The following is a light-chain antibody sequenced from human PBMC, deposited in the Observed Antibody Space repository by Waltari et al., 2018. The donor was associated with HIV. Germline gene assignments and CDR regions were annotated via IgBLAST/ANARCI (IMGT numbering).Light chain of an antibody. J-gene: IGKJ5*01. CDR2: KTS. Sequence: DIQMTQSPSTLSASVGDRVTITCRASQSITNWLAWYQQKPGKAPKLLISKTSSLESGVPLRFSGSGSGTEFTLTIIGLQPDDFATYYCQQYYSYPDTFGQGTRLEIK. CDR3: QQYYSYPDT. CDR1: QSITNW. V-gene: IGKV1-5*03.